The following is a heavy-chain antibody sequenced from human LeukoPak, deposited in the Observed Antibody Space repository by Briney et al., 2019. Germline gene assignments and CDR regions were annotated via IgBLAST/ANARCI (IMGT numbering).Heavy chain of an antibody. J-gene: IGHJ5*02. CDR2: IYNDGTT. CDR1: GFTVSSNY. CDR3: TTEDIVVVVGAYDP. V-gene: IGHV3-53*01. D-gene: IGHD2-15*01. Sequence: PGGSLRLSCAASGFTVSSNYMYWVRQAPGKGLEWVSAIYNDGTTYYADSVKGRFTISRDSSKNTLYLQMNSLKIEDTAVYYCTTEDIVVVVGAYDPWGQGTLVTVFS.